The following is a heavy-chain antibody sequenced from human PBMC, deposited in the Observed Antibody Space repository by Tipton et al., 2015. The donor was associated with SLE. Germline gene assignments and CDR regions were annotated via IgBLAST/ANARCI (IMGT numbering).Heavy chain of an antibody. CDR1: GGSINTHY. CDR3: ARVIPRRQLWWAWFDP. J-gene: IGHJ5*02. V-gene: IGHV4-59*11. Sequence: LRLSCTFSGGSINTHYWSWLRQPPGKGLEWIGYIYYSWSTSYNPSLKSRVTMSLDTSKKQFSLKLSSVTAGDPAVYYCARVIPRRQLWWAWFDPWGQGTLVTVSS. D-gene: IGHD5-18*01. CDR2: IYYSWST.